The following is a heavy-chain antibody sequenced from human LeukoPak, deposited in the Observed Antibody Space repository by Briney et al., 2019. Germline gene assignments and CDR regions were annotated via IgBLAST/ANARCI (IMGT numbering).Heavy chain of an antibody. J-gene: IGHJ4*02. D-gene: IGHD2-2*01. V-gene: IGHV6-1*01. Sequence: SQTLSLTCVISGDSVASNSAVWTWIRQSPSRGLEWLGRTYYRSKWYNDYAISVKSRMSFNPDTSKNQFSLQLNSVTAADTAVYYCASYCSSTSCSGAPWYWGQGTLVTVSS. CDR1: GDSVASNSAV. CDR3: ASYCSSTSCSGAPWY. CDR2: TYYRSKWYN.